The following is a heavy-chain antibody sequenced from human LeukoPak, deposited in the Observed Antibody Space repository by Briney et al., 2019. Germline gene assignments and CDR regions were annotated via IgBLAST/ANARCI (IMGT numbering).Heavy chain of an antibody. D-gene: IGHD3-22*01. CDR1: GFTLSTYA. J-gene: IGHJ4*02. Sequence: GGSLRLSCAASGFTLSTYAMRWVRQAPGKGLEWVSAISGSGASTYYADSVKGRFTISRDNSKNTLYLQMNSLRAEDTAVYYCAKDSTYYYDSSAYSSYFDYWGQGTLVTVSS. CDR2: ISGSGAST. CDR3: AKDSTYYYDSSAYSSYFDY. V-gene: IGHV3-23*01.